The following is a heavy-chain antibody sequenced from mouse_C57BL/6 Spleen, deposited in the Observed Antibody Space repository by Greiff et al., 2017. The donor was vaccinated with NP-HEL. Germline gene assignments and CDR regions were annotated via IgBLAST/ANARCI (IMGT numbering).Heavy chain of an antibody. D-gene: IGHD2-5*01. CDR1: GYTFTSYW. J-gene: IGHJ3*01. CDR2: IHPSDSDT. CDR3: AMHSNPVPY. Sequence: QVQLQQPGAELVKPGASVKVSCKASGYTFTSYWMHWVKQRPGQGLEWIGRIHPSDSDTNYNQKFKGKATLTVDKSSSTAYMQLSILKSEDSAVYYWAMHSNPVPYWGQGTLVTVSA. V-gene: IGHV1-74*01.